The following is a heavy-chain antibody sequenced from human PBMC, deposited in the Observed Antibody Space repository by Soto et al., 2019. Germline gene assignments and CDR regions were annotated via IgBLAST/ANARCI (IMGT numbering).Heavy chain of an antibody. V-gene: IGHV1-2*04. CDR2: INPNSGGT. J-gene: IGHJ6*02. Sequence: GASVKVSCKASGYTFTSYAMHWVRQAPGQRLEWMGWINPNSGGTNYAQKFQGWVTMTRDTSISTAYMELSRLRSDDTAVYYCARAIPYDFWSGYSEPPYGMDVWGQGTTVTVSS. CDR1: GYTFTSYA. D-gene: IGHD3-3*01. CDR3: ARAIPYDFWSGYSEPPYGMDV.